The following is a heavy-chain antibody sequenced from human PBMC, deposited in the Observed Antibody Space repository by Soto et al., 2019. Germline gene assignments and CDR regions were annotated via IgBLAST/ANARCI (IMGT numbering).Heavy chain of an antibody. CDR1: GGSFIGYY. Sequence: SETLSLTCAVYGGSFIGYYWSFSRHPPFKWLEWIVEINHSGSTNYNPSLKSRVTISVDTSKKQFSLKLISVTAADTAVYYCARGQIDCSCGSCYSSVCYYYGMDVWGQGTTVTVSS. J-gene: IGHJ6*02. CDR3: ARGQIDCSCGSCYSSVCYYYGMDV. V-gene: IGHV4-34*01. CDR2: INHSGST. D-gene: IGHD2-15*01.